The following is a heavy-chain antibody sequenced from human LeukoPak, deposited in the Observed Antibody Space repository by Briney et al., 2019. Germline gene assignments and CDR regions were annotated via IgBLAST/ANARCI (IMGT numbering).Heavy chain of an antibody. CDR1: GGSISSGGYY. V-gene: IGHV4-30-2*01. J-gene: IGHJ3*02. D-gene: IGHD2-2*02. CDR2: IYHSGST. Sequence: SQTLSLTCTVSGGSISSGGYYWSWIRQPPGKGLEWIGYIYHSGSTYYNPSLKSRVTISVDRSKNQFSLKLSSVTAADTAVYYCARVDCSSTSCYTGNAFDIWGQGTMVTVSS. CDR3: ARVDCSSTSCYTGNAFDI.